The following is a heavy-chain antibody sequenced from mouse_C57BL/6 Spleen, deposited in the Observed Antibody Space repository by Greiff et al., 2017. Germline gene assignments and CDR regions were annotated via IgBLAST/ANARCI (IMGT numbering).Heavy chain of an antibody. D-gene: IGHD2-4*01. Sequence: VQLQQSGAELVKPGASVKISCKASGYAFSSYWMNWVKQRPGKGLEWIGQIYPGDGDTNYNGKFKGKATLTADKSSSTAYMQLSSLTSEDSAVYFCAREGYDYSYYYAMDYWGQGTSVTVSS. V-gene: IGHV1-80*01. CDR2: IYPGDGDT. CDR3: AREGYDYSYYYAMDY. CDR1: GYAFSSYW. J-gene: IGHJ4*01.